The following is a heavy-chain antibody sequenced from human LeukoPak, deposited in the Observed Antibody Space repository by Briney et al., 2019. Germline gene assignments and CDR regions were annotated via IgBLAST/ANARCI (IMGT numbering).Heavy chain of an antibody. CDR3: AKESGYDVDLEY. D-gene: IGHD5-12*01. V-gene: IGHV3-74*01. CDR1: GFTFSTYW. CDR2: TDGSTT. J-gene: IGHJ4*02. Sequence: GGSLRLSCAGSGFTFSTYWMHWVRQAPGGGLVWVSGTDGSTTSYADSVKGRFNISRDNAKNTVYLQMSSLGAEDTAVYYCAKESGYDVDLEYWGQGALVTVSS.